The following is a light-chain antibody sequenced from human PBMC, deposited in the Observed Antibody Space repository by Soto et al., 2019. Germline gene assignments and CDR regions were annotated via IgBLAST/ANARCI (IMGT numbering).Light chain of an antibody. CDR2: EVS. J-gene: IGLJ3*02. Sequence: QSALTQPASVSGSPGQSITISCTGTSSDVGGYNYVSWYQQHPGKAPKLMIYEVSNRPSGVSNRFSGSKSGNTASLTISGLQAEDEADYNCSSFTSINTWVFGGGTMLTVL. V-gene: IGLV2-14*01. CDR3: SSFTSINTWV. CDR1: SSDVGGYNY.